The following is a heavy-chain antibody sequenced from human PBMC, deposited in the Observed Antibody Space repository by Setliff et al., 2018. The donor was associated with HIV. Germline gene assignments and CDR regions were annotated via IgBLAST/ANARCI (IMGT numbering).Heavy chain of an antibody. Sequence: GGSLRLSCGASGFMRTHWMSWVRQTPGKGPEWVANINQDGDEMYLTDSVKGRFTIYRDSTKNSVYLQMKSLRAEDTAVYYCARVGHTRGYSGYDVYYYYMDVWGEGTTVTVSS. CDR3: ARVGHTRGYSGYDVYYYYMDV. V-gene: IGHV3-7*01. CDR1: GFMRTHW. CDR2: INQDGDEM. J-gene: IGHJ6*03. D-gene: IGHD5-12*01.